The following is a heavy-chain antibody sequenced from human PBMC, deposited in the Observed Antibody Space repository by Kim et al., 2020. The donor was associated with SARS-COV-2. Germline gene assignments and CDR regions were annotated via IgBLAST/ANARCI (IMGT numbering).Heavy chain of an antibody. Sequence: SETLSLTCNVSGGSISSGGHYWSWIRQHPGKGLEWIGYIGNIHYSGTTYYNPSLKSRATISVETSKNQFSLELTSVTAADTAVYYCATYDSSGYYPDYWGQGTLVTVSS. CDR3: ATYDSSGYYPDY. V-gene: IGHV4-31*03. J-gene: IGHJ4*02. D-gene: IGHD3-22*01. CDR1: GGSISSGGHY. CDR2: IGNIHYSGTT.